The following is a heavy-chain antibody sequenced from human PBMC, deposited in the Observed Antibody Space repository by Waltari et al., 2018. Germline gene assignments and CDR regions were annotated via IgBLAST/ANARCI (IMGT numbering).Heavy chain of an antibody. V-gene: IGHV4-38-2*02. CDR2: IYHSGST. J-gene: IGHJ4*02. D-gene: IGHD3-16*01. Sequence: QVQLQESGPGLVKPSETLSLICAVSGYSISSGYYWGWIRQPPGKGLEWIGSIYHSGSTYYNPSLKSRVTISVDTSKNQFSLKLSSVTAADTAVYYCARDLNKGASPYWGQGTLVTVSS. CDR3: ARDLNKGASPY. CDR1: GYSISSGYY.